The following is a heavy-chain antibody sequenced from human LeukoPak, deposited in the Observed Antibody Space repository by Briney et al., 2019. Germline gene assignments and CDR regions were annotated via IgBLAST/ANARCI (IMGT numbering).Heavy chain of an antibody. CDR2: IISTYGAS. D-gene: IGHD2-2*01. CDR3: ARDRTGYANYYFDS. J-gene: IGHJ4*02. Sequence: SVKVSCKASGDTVRKYAIGWVRQAPGQGLEWIGGIISTYGASNSAQKFQGRVTLTTDESANTAYMELRSLRSQDTAVYYCARDRTGYANYYFDSWGQGTPVTVSS. CDR1: GDTVRKYA. V-gene: IGHV1-69*05.